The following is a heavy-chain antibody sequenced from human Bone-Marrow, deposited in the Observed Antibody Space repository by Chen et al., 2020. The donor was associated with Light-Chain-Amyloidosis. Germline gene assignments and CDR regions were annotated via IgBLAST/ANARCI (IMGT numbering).Heavy chain of an antibody. CDR2: IWFDGSNK. V-gene: IGHV3-33*01. Sequence: QVRLVESGGGVVQPGRSLRLSCAASGFMFKTHAMHWVRQAPGKGLEWGEYIWFDGSNKHYADSVKGRFTISRDNSKNTVDLQMDSLRVEDTALYYCVTAPPGSGFGFDTWGQGTLVTVSS. J-gene: IGHJ3*02. CDR3: VTAPPGSGFGFDT. CDR1: GFMFKTHA. D-gene: IGHD5-12*01.